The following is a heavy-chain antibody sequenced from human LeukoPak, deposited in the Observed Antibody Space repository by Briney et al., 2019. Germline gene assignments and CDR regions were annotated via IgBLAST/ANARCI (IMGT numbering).Heavy chain of an antibody. J-gene: IGHJ4*02. Sequence: WGSLRLSCAASGFTFSSYAMNWVRQAPGKGLEWVSAISGSGGSTYYADSVKGRFTISRDNSKNTLFLQMNSLRAEDTAVYYCAKDSLVGGWLVGYSFDSWGQGTLVTVSS. CDR2: ISGSGGST. CDR3: AKDSLVGGWLVGYSFDS. V-gene: IGHV3-23*01. CDR1: GFTFSSYA. D-gene: IGHD6-19*01.